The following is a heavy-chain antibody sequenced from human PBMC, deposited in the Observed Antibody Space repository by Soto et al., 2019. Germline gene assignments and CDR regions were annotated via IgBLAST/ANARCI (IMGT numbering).Heavy chain of an antibody. V-gene: IGHV4-61*01. CDR2: IYYSGST. J-gene: IGHJ3*02. Sequence: QVQLQESGPGLVKPSETLSLTCTVSGGSVSSGSYYWSWIRQPPGKGLEWIGYIYYSGSTNYNPSLKSRVTISVDTSKNQFSLKLSSVTAADTAVYYCAREVLRYYDAFDIWGQGTMVTVSS. CDR1: GGSVSSGSYY. CDR3: AREVLRYYDAFDI. D-gene: IGHD2-21*01.